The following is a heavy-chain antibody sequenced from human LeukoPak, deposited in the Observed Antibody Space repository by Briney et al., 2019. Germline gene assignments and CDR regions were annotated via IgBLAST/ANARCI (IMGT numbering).Heavy chain of an antibody. V-gene: IGHV4-59*01. D-gene: IGHD3-22*01. J-gene: IGHJ3*02. Sequence: SETLSLTCTVSGGSISSYYWSWTRQPPGKGLEWIGYIYYSGSTNYNPSLKSRVTISVDTSKNQFSLKLSSVTAADTAVYYCATRYYYDSSGYDAFDIWGQGTMVTVSS. CDR3: ATRYYYDSSGYDAFDI. CDR1: GGSISSYY. CDR2: IYYSGST.